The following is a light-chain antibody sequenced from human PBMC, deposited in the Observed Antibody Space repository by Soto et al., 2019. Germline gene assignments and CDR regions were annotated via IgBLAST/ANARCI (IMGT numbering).Light chain of an antibody. CDR1: QSIVYSDGNTY. CDR2: KVS. J-gene: IGKJ3*01. CDR3: MQGTHWHPT. V-gene: IGKV2-30*01. Sequence: DVVMTQSPLSLPVTLGQPASISCRSSQSIVYSDGNTYLNWFHQRPGQSPRRIIYKVSNRDYGVPDTLRRSGSGNDLTLHISRVEAEDVAVYYCMQGTHWHPTVGPGTKVDIK.